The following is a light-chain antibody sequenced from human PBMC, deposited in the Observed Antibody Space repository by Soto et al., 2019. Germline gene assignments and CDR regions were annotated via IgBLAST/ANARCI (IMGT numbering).Light chain of an antibody. CDR3: SSYTSSSTLHV. CDR1: SSDFGGYNY. CDR2: DVS. V-gene: IGLV2-14*01. J-gene: IGLJ1*01. Sequence: QSVLTQPASVSGSPGQSIIISCTGTSSDFGGYNYVSWYQQHPGKAPKLMIYDVSNRPSGVSNRFSGSKSGNTASLTISGLQAEDEADYYCSSYTSSSTLHVFGTGTKVTVL.